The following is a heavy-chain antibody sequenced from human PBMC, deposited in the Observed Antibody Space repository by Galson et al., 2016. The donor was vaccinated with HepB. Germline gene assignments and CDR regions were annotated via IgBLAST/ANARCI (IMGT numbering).Heavy chain of an antibody. CDR3: ARGVGLRRYYNANGYAFDL. D-gene: IGHD2-8*01. Sequence: TLSLTCTVSGDSISSGAYSWSWIRQSPGEGLEWIGYIYHSGGTYHNPSLKGRVSMSIETYKDQFSLKVTSVTAADTAVYFCARGVGLRRYYNANGYAFDLWGQGTLVTVSS. CDR1: GDSISSGAYS. CDR2: IYHSGGT. J-gene: IGHJ4*01. V-gene: IGHV4-30-2*06.